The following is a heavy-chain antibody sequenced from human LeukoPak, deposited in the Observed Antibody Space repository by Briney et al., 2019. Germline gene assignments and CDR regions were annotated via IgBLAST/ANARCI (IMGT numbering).Heavy chain of an antibody. CDR3: ARVGDFDWFDY. CDR2: ISSSGSTI. J-gene: IGHJ4*02. D-gene: IGHD3-9*01. V-gene: IGHV3-48*03. Sequence: PGGSLRLSCAASGFTFSSYEMNWVRQAPGKGLEWVSYISSSGSTIYYADSVKGRFTISRDNAKNSLYLQMNSLRAEDTAVYYCARVGDFDWFDYWGQGTLVTVSS. CDR1: GFTFSSYE.